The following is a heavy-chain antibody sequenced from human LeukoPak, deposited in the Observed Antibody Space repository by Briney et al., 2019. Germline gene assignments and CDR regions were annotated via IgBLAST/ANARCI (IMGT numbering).Heavy chain of an antibody. CDR2: IYYSGST. Sequence: SETLSLTCTVSGGSVSSGSYYWSWIRQPPGKGLEWIGYIYYSGSTNYNPSLKSRVTISVDTSKNQFSLKLSSVTAADTAVYYCARGKSIAARYFDYWGQGTLVTVSS. D-gene: IGHD6-6*01. J-gene: IGHJ4*02. CDR3: ARGKSIAARYFDY. CDR1: GGSVSSGSYY. V-gene: IGHV4-61*01.